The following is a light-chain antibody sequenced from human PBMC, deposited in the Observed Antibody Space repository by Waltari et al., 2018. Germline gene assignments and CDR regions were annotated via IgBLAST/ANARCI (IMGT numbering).Light chain of an antibody. V-gene: IGLV2-14*03. CDR2: DVS. CDR1: SSDVGRYSS. Sequence: QSALTQPASVSGSPGQSITISCTGISSDVGRYSSVPWYQDHPGQGPKVIIYDVSDRPSGVSARFSGSKSGNTASLTISGLQAEDEADYYCSSQSSDNVVLFGGGTKVTVL. CDR3: SSQSSDNVVL. J-gene: IGLJ3*02.